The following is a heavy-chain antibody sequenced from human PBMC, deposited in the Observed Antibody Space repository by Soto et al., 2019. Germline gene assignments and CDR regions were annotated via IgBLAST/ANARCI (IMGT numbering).Heavy chain of an antibody. CDR2: ISGSGGIT. CDR1: GFTFGNYA. CDR3: AKDSSFYDFWTPNY. J-gene: IGHJ4*02. D-gene: IGHD3-3*01. Sequence: GGSLRLSCAASGFTFGNYAMSWVRQAPGKGLEWVLAISGSGGITYYADSVKGRLTISRDNSKSTLYLQMNTLRAEDTAVYYCAKDSSFYDFWTPNYWGQGTLVTVSS. V-gene: IGHV3-23*01.